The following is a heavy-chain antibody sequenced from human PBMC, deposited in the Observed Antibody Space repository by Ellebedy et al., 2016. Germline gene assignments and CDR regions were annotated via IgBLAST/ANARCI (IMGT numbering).Heavy chain of an antibody. CDR1: GGSISSGGYY. J-gene: IGHJ5*02. V-gene: IGHV4-31*03. D-gene: IGHD5-12*01. CDR3: ARGGGYDYLGWFDP. CDR2: IYYSGST. Sequence: SETLSLTCTVSGGSISSGGYYWSWIRQHPGKGLEWIGYIYYSGSTYYNPSLKSRVTISVDTSKNQFSLKLSSVTAADTAVYYCARGGGYDYLGWFDPWGQGTLVTVSS.